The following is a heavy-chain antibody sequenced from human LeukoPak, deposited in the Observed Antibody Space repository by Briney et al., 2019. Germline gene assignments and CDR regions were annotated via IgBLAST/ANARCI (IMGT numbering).Heavy chain of an antibody. D-gene: IGHD3-9*01. V-gene: IGHV4-59*01. CDR1: GGSFSGYY. J-gene: IGHJ3*02. Sequence: KSSETLSLTCAVYGGSFSGYYWSWIRQPPGKGLEWIGYIYYSGSTNYNPSLKSRVTISVDTSKNQFSLKLSSVTAADTAVYYCAREKGYYDILTGYYPDAFDIWGQGTMVTVSS. CDR2: IYYSGST. CDR3: AREKGYYDILTGYYPDAFDI.